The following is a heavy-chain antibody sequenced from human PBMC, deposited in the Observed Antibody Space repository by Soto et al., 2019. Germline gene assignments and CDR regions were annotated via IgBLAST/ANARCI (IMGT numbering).Heavy chain of an antibody. J-gene: IGHJ4*02. D-gene: IGHD1-20*01. CDR2: INSNGSSK. Sequence: GGSLRLSCAASGFTFSSYWMHWVRQAPGKGLVWVSRINSNGSSKCYADSVKGRFTISRDNAKNTLYLQMNSLRAEDTAVCYCASAVYNGYYFDDWGQGTLVTVSS. CDR3: ASAVYNGYYFDD. V-gene: IGHV3-74*01. CDR1: GFTFSSYW.